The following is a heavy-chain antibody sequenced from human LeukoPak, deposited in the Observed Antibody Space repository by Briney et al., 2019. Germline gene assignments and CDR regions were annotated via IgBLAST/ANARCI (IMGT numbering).Heavy chain of an antibody. J-gene: IGHJ6*03. CDR2: IIPIFGTA. CDR1: GGTFSSYA. CDR3: AKDSGSEEIYYYMDV. Sequence: ASVKVSCKASGGTFSSYAISWVRQAPGQGLEWMGGIIPIFGTANYAQKFQGRVTITTDESTSTAYMELSSLRAEDTAVYYCAKDSGSEEIYYYMDVWGKGTTVTVSS. D-gene: IGHD3-10*01. V-gene: IGHV1-69*05.